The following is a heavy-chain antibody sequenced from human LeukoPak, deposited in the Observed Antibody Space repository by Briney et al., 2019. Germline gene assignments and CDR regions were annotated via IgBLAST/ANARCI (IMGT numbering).Heavy chain of an antibody. CDR3: AKDLEVTIFGVVPSADY. Sequence: SGGSTYYADSVKGRFNIARDNSKNTLYLQMNSLRAEDTAVYYCAKDLEVTIFGVVPSADYWGQGTLVTVSS. D-gene: IGHD3-3*01. V-gene: IGHV3-23*01. J-gene: IGHJ4*02. CDR2: SGGST.